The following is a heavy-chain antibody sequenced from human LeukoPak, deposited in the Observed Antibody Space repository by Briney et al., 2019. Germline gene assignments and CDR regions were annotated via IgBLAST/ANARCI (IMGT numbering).Heavy chain of an antibody. Sequence: ASVKVSCKASGYTFTSYAMNWVRQAPGQGLEWMGWINTNTGNPTYAQGFTGRFVFSLDTSVSTAYLQISSLKAEDTAVYYCARGTHYYDSSGCDAFDIWGQGTMVTVSS. V-gene: IGHV7-4-1*02. J-gene: IGHJ3*02. CDR2: INTNTGNP. D-gene: IGHD3-22*01. CDR1: GYTFTSYA. CDR3: ARGTHYYDSSGCDAFDI.